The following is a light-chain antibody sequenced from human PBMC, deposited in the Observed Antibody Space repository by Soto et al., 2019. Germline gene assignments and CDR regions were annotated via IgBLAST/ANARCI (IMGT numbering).Light chain of an antibody. V-gene: IGKV3-20*01. Sequence: EIVGTQAPGTLSLSPGEGATLSCRASLTVNSRYLAWYQQKPGQAPRLLIYGSSSRATGIPDRFSGSGSGKDITLSVRSLEAEDFAMYSCQQYGNLLWTFGQGTMVEI. CDR2: GSS. CDR3: QQYGNLLWT. J-gene: IGKJ1*01. CDR1: LTVNSRY.